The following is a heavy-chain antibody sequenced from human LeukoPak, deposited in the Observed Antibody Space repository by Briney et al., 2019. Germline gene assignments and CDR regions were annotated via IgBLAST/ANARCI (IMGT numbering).Heavy chain of an antibody. J-gene: IGHJ3*02. CDR1: GFTFSTYA. Sequence: GRSLRLSCAASGFTFSTYAMHWVRQAPGKGLEWVAFIRYDGSNKYYADSVKGRFTISRDNSKNTLYLHLNSLTAEDTAVYYCAKDQVNGNGVYDAFDIWGQGTRVTVSS. D-gene: IGHD2-8*01. CDR2: IRYDGSNK. CDR3: AKDQVNGNGVYDAFDI. V-gene: IGHV3-30*02.